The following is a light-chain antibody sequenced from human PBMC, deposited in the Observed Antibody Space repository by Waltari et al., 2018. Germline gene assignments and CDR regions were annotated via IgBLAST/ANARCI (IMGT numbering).Light chain of an antibody. CDR3: AAWDDNLLYV. J-gene: IGLJ1*01. CDR2: GNT. V-gene: IGLV1-47*01. CDR1: SSDIGDNY. Sequence: QSVLTQPPSASGTPGQRVTISCSGSSSDIGDNYVYWYKQLPGTAPNLLIYGNTQRPAGVPDRFSGSKSGTSASLAISDLRSEDEADYYCAAWDDNLLYVFGTGTKVTVL.